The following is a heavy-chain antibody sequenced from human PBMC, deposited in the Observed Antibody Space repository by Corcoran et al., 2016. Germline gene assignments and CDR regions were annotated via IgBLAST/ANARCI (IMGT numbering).Heavy chain of an antibody. J-gene: IGHJ4*02. Sequence: EVQLVESGGGLVQPGGSLRLSCAASGFTFRSYSMNWVRQAPGKGLEWVSYIGRSSSNIYYADYVKGRFIISRDNAKNSLYLQMNSLRDEDTAVHDCARETCSSTSCYSSSDYDVDYWGQGTLFTVYS. CDR3: ARETCSSTSCYSSSDYDVDY. CDR2: IGRSSSNI. D-gene: IGHD2-2*01. V-gene: IGHV3-48*02. CDR1: GFTFRSYS.